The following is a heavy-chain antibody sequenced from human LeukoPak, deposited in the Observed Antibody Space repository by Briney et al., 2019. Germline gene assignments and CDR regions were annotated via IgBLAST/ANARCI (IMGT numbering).Heavy chain of an antibody. J-gene: IGHJ3*02. D-gene: IGHD1-26*01. V-gene: IGHV1-58*02. Sequence: SVKVSCKASGFTFTSSAMQWVRQARGQRLEWIGWIVVGSGNTNYAQKFQERVTITRDMSTSTAYMELSSLRAEDTAVYYCAKDGGSGDDAFDIWGQGTMVTVSS. CDR1: GFTFTSSA. CDR2: IVVGSGNT. CDR3: AKDGGSGDDAFDI.